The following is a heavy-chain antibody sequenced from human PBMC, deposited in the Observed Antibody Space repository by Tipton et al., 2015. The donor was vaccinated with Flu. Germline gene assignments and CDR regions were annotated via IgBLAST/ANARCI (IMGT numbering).Heavy chain of an antibody. CDR3: ARGDCSSTSCLDY. CDR1: GGSFSGYY. V-gene: IGHV4-34*01. D-gene: IGHD2-2*01. CDR2: ITHSGST. J-gene: IGHJ4*02. Sequence: TLSLTCAVYGGSFSGYYWSWIRQPPGKGLEWIGEITHSGSTNYNPSLKSRVTISVDTSKNQFSLKLSSVTAADTAVYYCARGDCSSTSCLDYWGQGTLVTVSS.